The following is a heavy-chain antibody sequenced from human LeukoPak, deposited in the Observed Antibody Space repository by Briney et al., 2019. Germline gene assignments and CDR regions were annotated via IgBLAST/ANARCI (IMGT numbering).Heavy chain of an antibody. J-gene: IGHJ4*02. CDR3: ARGDYDSSGYYYSDY. D-gene: IGHD3-22*01. CDR2: IIPIFGTA. Sequence: GASVKVSCKASGGTFSSYAISWVRQAPGQGLEWMGGIIPIFGTANYAQKFQGRVTITADESTSTAYMELSSLRSEDTAVYYCARGDYDSSGYYYSDYWGQGTLVTVSS. CDR1: GGTFSSYA. V-gene: IGHV1-69*13.